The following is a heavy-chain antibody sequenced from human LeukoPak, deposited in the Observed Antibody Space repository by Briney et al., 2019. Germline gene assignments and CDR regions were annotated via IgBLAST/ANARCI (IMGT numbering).Heavy chain of an antibody. CDR2: IIPIFGTA. CDR1: GGTFSSYA. D-gene: IGHD2-21*02. Sequence: SVKVSCKASGGTFSSYAISWVRQAPGQGLEWMGGIIPIFGTANYAQKFQGRVTITADKSTSTAYMELSSLRSEDTAVYYCARDSVYCGGDCYFAKSYYFDYWGQGTLVTVSS. CDR3: ARDSVYCGGDCYFAKSYYFDY. J-gene: IGHJ4*02. V-gene: IGHV1-69*06.